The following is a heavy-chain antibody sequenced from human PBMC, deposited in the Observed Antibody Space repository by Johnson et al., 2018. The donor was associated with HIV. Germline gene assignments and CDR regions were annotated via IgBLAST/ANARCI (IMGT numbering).Heavy chain of an antibody. CDR1: GFTFSNYG. D-gene: IGHD3-16*01. J-gene: IGHJ3*01. CDR3: ARDPWGMDGSFDL. V-gene: IGHV3-33*08. CDR2: MWYDGSNR. Sequence: QVQLVESGGGVVQPGRSLRLSCAASGFTFSNYGMHWVRQAPGKGLEWVAVMWYDGSNRYYADSVKGRFTISRDISKNMLYLQMHSVTVGETALFYCARDPWGMDGSFDLWGQGTMVTVSS.